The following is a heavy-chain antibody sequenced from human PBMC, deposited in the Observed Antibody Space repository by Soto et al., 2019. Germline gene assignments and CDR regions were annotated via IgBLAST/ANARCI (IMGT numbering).Heavy chain of an antibody. CDR3: AKDTTGGPTGGA. Sequence: GGSLRLSCAASGFTFSSYGMHWVRQAPGKGLEWVAVISYDGSNKYYADSVKGRFTISRDNSKNTLYLQMNSLRAEDTAVYYCAKDTTGGPTGGAWGQGTLVTVSS. J-gene: IGHJ5*02. CDR2: ISYDGSNK. D-gene: IGHD2-15*01. V-gene: IGHV3-30*18. CDR1: GFTFSSYG.